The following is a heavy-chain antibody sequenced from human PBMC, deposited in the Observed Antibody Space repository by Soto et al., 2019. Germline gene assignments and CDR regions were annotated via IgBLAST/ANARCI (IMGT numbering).Heavy chain of an antibody. D-gene: IGHD2-2*01. CDR3: ARGGYCSSTSCYSDYYGLDV. Sequence: GGSLRLSCAASGFTFSDHYMDWVRQAPGKGLEWVGRSRNKANSYTTEYAASVKGRFTISRDDSKNSLYLQMNSLKTEDTAIYYCARGGYCSSTSCYSDYYGLDVCGQGPTVTVCS. CDR2: SRNKANSYTT. CDR1: GFTFSDHY. J-gene: IGHJ6*01. V-gene: IGHV3-72*01.